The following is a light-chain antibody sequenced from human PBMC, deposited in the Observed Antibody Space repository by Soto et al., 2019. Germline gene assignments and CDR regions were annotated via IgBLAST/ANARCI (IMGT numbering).Light chain of an antibody. CDR3: QQHNSYPYT. CDR2: DAS. V-gene: IGKV1-5*01. CDR1: QSISSW. J-gene: IGKJ2*01. Sequence: IQMTQSPSTLSASVGDRVTITCRASQSISSWLAWYQQKPGKAPKLLIYDASSLESGVPSRFSGSGSGTEFTLTISSLQPDDFATYYCQQHNSYPYTFGQGTKVDIK.